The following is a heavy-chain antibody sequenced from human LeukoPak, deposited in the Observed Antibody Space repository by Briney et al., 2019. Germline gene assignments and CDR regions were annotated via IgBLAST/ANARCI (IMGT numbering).Heavy chain of an antibody. CDR3: ARGPLRYFDY. Sequence: ASVKVSCKASGYTFTGYYMHWVRQAPGQGLEWMGWINPNSGDTNYAQKFQDRVTMTRDTSISTALMEVSRLRFDDTALYYCARGPLRYFDYWGQGTLVTVSS. J-gene: IGHJ4*02. CDR1: GYTFTGYY. V-gene: IGHV1-2*02. CDR2: INPNSGDT.